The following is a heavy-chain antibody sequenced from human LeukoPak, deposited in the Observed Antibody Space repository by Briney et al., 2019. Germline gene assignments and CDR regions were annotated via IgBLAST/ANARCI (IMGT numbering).Heavy chain of an antibody. D-gene: IGHD4-11*01. CDR1: GDSVTTYY. CDR2: VYNSGSA. J-gene: IGHJ6*02. V-gene: IGHV4-59*02. CDR3: ARDGSNWSNDYYHGVDV. Sequence: SETLSLTCNVSGDSVTTYYWSWIRQPPGKGLEWLGYVYNSGSATYNPSLKSRVTISVDTSKNQFSLRLSSVTAADTAVYYCARDGSNWSNDYYHGVDVWGQGTTVTVSS.